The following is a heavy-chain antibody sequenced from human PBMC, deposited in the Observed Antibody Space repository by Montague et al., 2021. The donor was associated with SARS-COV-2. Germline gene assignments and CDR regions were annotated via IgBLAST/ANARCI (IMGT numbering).Heavy chain of an antibody. J-gene: IGHJ3*02. Sequence: GKKKYNPSLKSRVTISVDTSKNQFSLKLSSVAAADTAVYYCASPSYYYDSSGSDAFYIWGQGTMVTVS. CDR2: GKK. V-gene: IGHV4-34*13. D-gene: IGHD3-22*01. CDR3: ASPSYYYDSSGSDAFYI.